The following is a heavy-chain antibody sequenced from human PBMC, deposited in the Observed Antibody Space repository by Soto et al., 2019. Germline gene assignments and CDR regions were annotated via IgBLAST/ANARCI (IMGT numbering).Heavy chain of an antibody. J-gene: IGHJ4*02. CDR1: GGSISSSSYY. D-gene: IGHD2-15*01. Sequence: QLQLQESGPGLVKPSETLSLTCTVSGGSISSSSYYWGWIRQPPGKGLEWIGSIYYSGSTYYNPSLTRRVTISVDTSKNHSSPQLSSVTAADTAVYYCARHGGGCSGGSCYFVYWGQGTLVTVSS. V-gene: IGHV4-39*01. CDR2: IYYSGST. CDR3: ARHGGGCSGGSCYFVY.